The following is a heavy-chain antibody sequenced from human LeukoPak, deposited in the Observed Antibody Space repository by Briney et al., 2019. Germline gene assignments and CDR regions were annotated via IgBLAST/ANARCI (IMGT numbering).Heavy chain of an antibody. CDR3: ARTPYCTNGVCYTSSYFDY. CDR2: IKSKGGGGTT. D-gene: IGHD2-8*01. CDR1: GITFSHAW. V-gene: IGHV3-15*01. J-gene: IGHJ4*02. Sequence: GGSLRLSCAVSGITFSHAWMSWVRQAPGKGLEWVGRIKSKGGGGTTDYSAPVKGRFTISRDKSKNTLYLQMNSLRAEDTAVYYCARTPYCTNGVCYTSSYFDYWGQGTLVTVSA.